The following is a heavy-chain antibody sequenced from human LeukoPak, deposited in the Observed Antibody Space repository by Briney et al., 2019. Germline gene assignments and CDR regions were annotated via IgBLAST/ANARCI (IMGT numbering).Heavy chain of an antibody. CDR3: ARHLSPPKLLSRFLEWLREGLDP. J-gene: IGHJ5*02. D-gene: IGHD3-3*01. Sequence: SVKVSCKASGGTFSSYAISWVRQAPGQGLEWMGGIIPIFGTANYAQKFQGRVTTTADESTSTAYMELSSLRSEDTAVYYCARHLSPPKLLSRFLEWLREGLDPWGQGTLVTVSS. CDR1: GGTFSSYA. V-gene: IGHV1-69*13. CDR2: IIPIFGTA.